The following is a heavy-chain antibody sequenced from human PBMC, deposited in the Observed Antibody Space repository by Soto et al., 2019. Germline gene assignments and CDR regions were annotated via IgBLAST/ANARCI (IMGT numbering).Heavy chain of an antibody. CDR1: GYTFTSYG. CDR2: ISAHNGNT. D-gene: IGHD1-1*01. V-gene: IGHV1-18*01. Sequence: QVHLVQSGAEVKKPGASVKVSCKASGYTFTSYGITWVRQAPGQGLEWMGWISAHNGNTDYAQKLQGRVIVTRDTSKSTAYMEMRSRISDATAVYYCARGRYGDYWGQGALVTVSS. CDR3: ARGRYGDY. J-gene: IGHJ4*02.